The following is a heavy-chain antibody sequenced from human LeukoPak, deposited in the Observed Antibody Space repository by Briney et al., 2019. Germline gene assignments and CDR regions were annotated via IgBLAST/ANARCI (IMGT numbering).Heavy chain of an antibody. CDR2: IYTSGST. D-gene: IGHD6-19*01. CDR1: GDSISSGSYY. CDR3: AREVYSSGWKFDY. Sequence: PSQTLSLTCTVSGDSISSGSYYWSWIRQPAGTGLEWIGRIYTSGSTNYNPSLKSRVTISVDTSKNQFSLKMSSVTAADTAVYYCAREVYSSGWKFDYWGQGTLVTVSS. V-gene: IGHV4-61*02. J-gene: IGHJ4*02.